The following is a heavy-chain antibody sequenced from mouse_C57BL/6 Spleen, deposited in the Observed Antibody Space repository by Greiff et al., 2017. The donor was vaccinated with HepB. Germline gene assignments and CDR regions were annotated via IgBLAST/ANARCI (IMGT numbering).Heavy chain of an antibody. CDR2: ISSGGSYT. Sequence: EVKLMESGGDLVKPGGSLKLSCAASGFTFSSYGMSWVRQTPDKRLEWVATISSGGSYTYYPDSVKGRFTISRDNAKNTLYLQMSSLKSEDTAMYYCARHLSYGSSYRYFDVWGTGTTVTVSS. D-gene: IGHD1-1*01. V-gene: IGHV5-6*01. CDR1: GFTFSSYG. CDR3: ARHLSYGSSYRYFDV. J-gene: IGHJ1*03.